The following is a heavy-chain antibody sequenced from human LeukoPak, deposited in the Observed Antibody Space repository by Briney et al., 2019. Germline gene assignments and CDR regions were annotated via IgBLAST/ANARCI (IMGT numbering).Heavy chain of an antibody. V-gene: IGHV4-59*01. D-gene: IGHD6-13*01. CDR1: GGSISSYY. Sequence: PSETLSLTCTVSGGSISSYYWSWLRQPPGKGLEWSGYIYYSGSTNYNPSLKSRVTISVDTSKNQFSLKLSSVTAADTAVYYCARGRGGYSSSWYSGFDYWGQGTLVTVSS. CDR2: IYYSGST. J-gene: IGHJ4*02. CDR3: ARGRGGYSSSWYSGFDY.